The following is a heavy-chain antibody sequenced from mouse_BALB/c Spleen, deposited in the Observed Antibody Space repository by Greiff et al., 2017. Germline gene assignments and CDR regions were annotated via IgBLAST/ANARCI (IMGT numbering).Heavy chain of an antibody. CDR2: IDPANGNT. J-gene: IGHJ2*01. CDR3: AMGVYFDY. CDR1: GFNIKDTY. Sequence: VQLQQSGAELVKPGASVKLSCTASGFNIKDTYMHWVKQRPEQGLEWIGRIDPANGNTKYDPKFQGKATITADTSSNTAYLQLSSLTSEDTAVYYCAMGVYFDYWGQGTTLTVSS. V-gene: IGHV14-3*02.